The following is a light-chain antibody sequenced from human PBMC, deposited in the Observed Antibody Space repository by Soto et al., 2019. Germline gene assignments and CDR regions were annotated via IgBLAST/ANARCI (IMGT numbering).Light chain of an antibody. CDR2: GAS. CDR1: QGMGTY. J-gene: IGKJ3*01. CDR3: LKYHSAPFA. V-gene: IGKV1-27*01. Sequence: DIQRTQSPASLSASVGDRVTISCRASQGMGTYLAWYQQKPGKVPKLLIYGASTLQSGVPSRFSGGGYGADFTLTITSLQPEDVATYYCLKYHSAPFAFGPGTRVEIK.